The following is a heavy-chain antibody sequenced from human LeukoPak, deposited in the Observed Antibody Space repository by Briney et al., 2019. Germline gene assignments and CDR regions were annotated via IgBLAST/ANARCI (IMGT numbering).Heavy chain of an antibody. Sequence: GGSLRLSCAASGFTFSDYYMSWIRQAPGKGLEWVSYISSSSSYIYYADSVKGRFTISRDNAKNSLYLQMNSLRAEDTAVYYCARDLLDSRGYYFDYWGQGTLVTVSS. CDR1: GFTFSDYY. V-gene: IGHV3-11*06. J-gene: IGHJ4*02. CDR3: ARDLLDSRGYYFDY. CDR2: ISSSSSYI. D-gene: IGHD2-15*01.